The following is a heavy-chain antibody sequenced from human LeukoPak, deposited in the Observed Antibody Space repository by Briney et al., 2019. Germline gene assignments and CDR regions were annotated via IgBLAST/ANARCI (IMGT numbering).Heavy chain of an antibody. D-gene: IGHD6-19*01. CDR2: MNPNSGNT. V-gene: IGHV1-8*01. CDR1: GYTFTSYD. J-gene: IGHJ4*02. CDR3: ARGWTAVAGNDY. Sequence: ASVKVSCKASGYTFTSYDINWVRQATGQGPEWMGWMNPNSGNTGYAQKFQGRVTMTRNTSISTAYMELSSLRSEDTAGSSCARGWTAVAGNDYWGQGTRVTVSS.